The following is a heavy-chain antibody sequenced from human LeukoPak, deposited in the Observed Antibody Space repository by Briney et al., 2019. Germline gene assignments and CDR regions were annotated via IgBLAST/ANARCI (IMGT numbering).Heavy chain of an antibody. V-gene: IGHV3-64*01. CDR3: ARGGYYDFWSGYFDAY. CDR2: ISSNGGST. J-gene: IGHJ4*02. CDR1: GFTFSSYA. D-gene: IGHD3-3*01. Sequence: GGSLRLSCAASGFTFSSYAMHWVRQAPGKGLEYVSAISSNGGSTYYANSVKGRFTISRDNSQNTLYLQMGSLRAEDMAVYYCARGGYYDFWSGYFDAYWGQGTLVTVSS.